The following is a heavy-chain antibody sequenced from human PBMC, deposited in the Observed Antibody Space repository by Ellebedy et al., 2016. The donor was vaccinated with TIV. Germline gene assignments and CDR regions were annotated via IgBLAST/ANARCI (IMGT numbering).Heavy chain of an antibody. CDR2: INAGNGDT. CDR3: ARDNYLGFGKSFHFDH. CDR1: GYTFTSYA. Sequence: ASVKVSCKASGYTFTSYAMHWVRQAPGQRLEWMGWINAGNGDTTYSQRFQGRVTITRDTSASTAYMELSGLKFDDTAMYYCARDNYLGFGKSFHFDHWGQGTPVTVSS. V-gene: IGHV1-3*01. J-gene: IGHJ4*02. D-gene: IGHD4-11*01.